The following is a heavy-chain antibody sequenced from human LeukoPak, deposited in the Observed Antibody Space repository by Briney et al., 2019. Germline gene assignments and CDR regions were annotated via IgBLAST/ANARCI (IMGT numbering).Heavy chain of an antibody. Sequence: SETLSLTCAVYGGSFSGYYWSWIRQPPGKGLEWIGEINHSGSTNYNPSLKSRVTISVDTSKNQFSLKLSSVTAADTAVYYCARGRIVGVRAFQHWGQGTLVSVSS. V-gene: IGHV4-34*01. CDR3: ARGRIVGVRAFQH. J-gene: IGHJ1*01. CDR1: GGSFSGYY. D-gene: IGHD1-26*01. CDR2: INHSGST.